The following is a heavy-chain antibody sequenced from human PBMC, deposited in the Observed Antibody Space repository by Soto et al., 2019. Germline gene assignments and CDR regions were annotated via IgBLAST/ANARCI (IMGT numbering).Heavy chain of an antibody. Sequence: QVQLVQSGAEEKKPGASVKDSCKAAGYTFTSYAMHWVRQAPGQRLEWMGWINAGNGNTKYSQKFQGRVTITRDTSASTAYMELSSLRSEDTAVYYCARSPTFGGFDIWGQGTMVTVSS. CDR1: GYTFTSYA. CDR3: ARSPTFGGFDI. CDR2: INAGNGNT. J-gene: IGHJ3*02. V-gene: IGHV1-3*05. D-gene: IGHD3-16*01.